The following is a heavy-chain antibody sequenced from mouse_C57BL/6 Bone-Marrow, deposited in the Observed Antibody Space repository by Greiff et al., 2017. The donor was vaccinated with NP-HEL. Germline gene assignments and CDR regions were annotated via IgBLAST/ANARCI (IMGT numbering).Heavy chain of an antibody. CDR1: GFNIKDDY. CDR3: TPLFFDV. J-gene: IGHJ1*03. CDR2: IDPENGDT. D-gene: IGHD1-1*01. Sequence: EVQLVESGAELVRPGASVKLSCTASGFNIKDDYMHWVKQRPEQGLEWIGWIDPENGDTEYASKFQGKATITADTSSNTAYLQLSSLTSEDTAVYYCTPLFFDVWGTGTTVTVSS. V-gene: IGHV14-4*01.